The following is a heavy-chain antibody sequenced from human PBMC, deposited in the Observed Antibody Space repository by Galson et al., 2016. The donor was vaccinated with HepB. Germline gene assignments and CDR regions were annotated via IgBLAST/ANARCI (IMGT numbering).Heavy chain of an antibody. Sequence: SLRLSCAASGFPFSSYAMSWVRQAPGKGLEWVSAISGSGDTAFYTDSVKGRFTISRDNSENTLYLQMNSLSAEDTAAYYCARRAYSGWFFDYWGQGTLVTVSS. J-gene: IGHJ4*02. CDR2: ISGSGDTA. CDR3: ARRAYSGWFFDY. CDR1: GFPFSSYA. D-gene: IGHD6-19*01. V-gene: IGHV3-23*01.